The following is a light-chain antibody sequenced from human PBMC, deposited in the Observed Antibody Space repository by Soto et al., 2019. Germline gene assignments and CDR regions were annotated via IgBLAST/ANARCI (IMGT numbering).Light chain of an antibody. V-gene: IGLV2-8*01. CDR3: KSYAGSNTYV. J-gene: IGLJ1*01. CDR2: EVS. CDR1: SSDVGGYHY. Sequence: QSALTQPPSASGSPGQSVTISCTGTSSDVGGYHYVSWYQQHPGKAPKLMIYEVSKRPSGVPDRFSGSKSGNTASLTVSGLQAEDEADYFCKSYAGSNTYVFGSGTKVTVL.